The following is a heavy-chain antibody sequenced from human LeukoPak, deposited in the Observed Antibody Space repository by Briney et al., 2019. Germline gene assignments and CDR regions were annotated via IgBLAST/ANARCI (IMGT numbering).Heavy chain of an antibody. D-gene: IGHD5-12*01. J-gene: IGHJ4*02. Sequence: ASVKVSCKASGYTFTSYAINWVRQAPGQGLEWMGWINTNTGNPTYAQGFTGRFVFSLDTSVSTTYLQISSLKAEDTAVYYCARDVVATLLDYWGQGALVTVSS. CDR2: INTNTGNP. CDR1: GYTFTSYA. V-gene: IGHV7-4-1*02. CDR3: ARDVVATLLDY.